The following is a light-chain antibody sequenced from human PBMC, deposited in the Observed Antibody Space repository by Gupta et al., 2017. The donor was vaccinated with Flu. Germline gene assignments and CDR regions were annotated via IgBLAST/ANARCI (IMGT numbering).Light chain of an antibody. CDR1: SSNIGNNY. CDR3: GAWDANVSGPKGV. Sequence: SVLTQPPSASGTPGQRVTISCSGSSSNIGNNYVYWYQQFSGTAPNILIHRNAPRRSGVPDRFAGAKSGTSASLATSGRRSEDEADYYGGAWDANVSGPKGVFGGGTKLTVL. V-gene: IGLV1-47*01. J-gene: IGLJ3*02. CDR2: RNA.